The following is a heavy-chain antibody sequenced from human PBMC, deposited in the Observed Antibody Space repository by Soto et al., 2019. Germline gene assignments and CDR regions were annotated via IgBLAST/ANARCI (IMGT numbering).Heavy chain of an antibody. Sequence: SETLSLTCAVFGGSFSGYYWSWIRQPPGKGLEWIGEINHSGSTNYNPSLKSRVTISVDTSKNQFSLKLSSVTAADTAVYYCARGAAAGQPPPAAYFDYWGPGTLVTVSS. CDR1: GGSFSGYY. CDR3: ARGAAAGQPPPAAYFDY. CDR2: INHSGST. J-gene: IGHJ4*02. D-gene: IGHD6-13*01. V-gene: IGHV4-34*01.